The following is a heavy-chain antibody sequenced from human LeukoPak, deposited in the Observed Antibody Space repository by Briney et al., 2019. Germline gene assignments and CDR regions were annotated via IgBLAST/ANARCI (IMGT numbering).Heavy chain of an antibody. CDR1: GYSFSSYW. Sequence: GESLRISCKGSGYSFSSYWINWVRQMPGKGLEWMGRIDPSDSYTNYNPSFQGHVTNSADKSISTAYLQWSSLMASDTAMYYCARHTISDYWGQGTQVTVSS. D-gene: IGHD3-10*01. J-gene: IGHJ4*02. CDR3: ARHTISDY. CDR2: IDPSDSYT. V-gene: IGHV5-10-1*01.